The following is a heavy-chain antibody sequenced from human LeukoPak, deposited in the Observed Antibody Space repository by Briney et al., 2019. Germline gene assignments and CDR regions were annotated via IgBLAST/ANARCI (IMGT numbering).Heavy chain of an antibody. CDR3: TREQDREASATVVGDY. D-gene: IGHD4-23*01. CDR1: GFTFSSYG. V-gene: IGHV3-21*05. CDR2: ISTGTYI. Sequence: GGTLRLSCAASGFTFSSYGMSWVRQAPGKGLEWISHISTGTYIAYTDSVKGRFTISRDNAKNSLFLQMSSLRAEDTAVYYCTREQDREASATVVGDYWGQGTLVTVSS. J-gene: IGHJ4*02.